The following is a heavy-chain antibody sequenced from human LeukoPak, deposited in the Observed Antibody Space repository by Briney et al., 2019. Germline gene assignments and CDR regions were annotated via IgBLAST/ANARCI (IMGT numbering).Heavy chain of an antibody. V-gene: IGHV1-69*01. CDR3: ARDVSLLLGRGFDY. CDR1: GGTFSSYA. J-gene: IGHJ4*02. D-gene: IGHD2-15*01. Sequence: SVKVSCKASGGTFSSYAISCVRQAPGQGLEWMGGIIPIFGTANYAQKFQGRVTITADESTSTAYMELSSLRSEDTAVYYCARDVSLLLGRGFDYWGQGTLVTVSS. CDR2: IIPIFGTA.